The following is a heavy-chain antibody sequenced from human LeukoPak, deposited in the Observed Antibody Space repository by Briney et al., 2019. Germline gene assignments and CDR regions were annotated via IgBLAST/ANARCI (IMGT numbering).Heavy chain of an antibody. CDR3: ARDSPGSGWYEFDY. D-gene: IGHD6-19*01. V-gene: IGHV3-48*03. CDR1: GFTFSSYE. Sequence: GGSLRLSCAASGFTFSSYEMNWVRQAPGKGLEWVSYISSSGSTIYYADSVKGRFTISRDNAKNSLYLQMNSLRAEDTAVYYCARDSPGSGWYEFDYWGQGTLVTVPS. CDR2: ISSSGSTI. J-gene: IGHJ4*02.